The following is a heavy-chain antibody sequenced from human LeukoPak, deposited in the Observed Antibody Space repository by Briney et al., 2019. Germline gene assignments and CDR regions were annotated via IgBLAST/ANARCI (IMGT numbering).Heavy chain of an antibody. D-gene: IGHD3-22*01. CDR3: ARRSYDGSGYYYVDY. Sequence: PSETLSLTCTVSGGSISSSGYSWGWIRQPPGKGLEWIGSISSGGSTHYIPSLKSRVTISVDTSKNQFSLKLSFVTAADTAVYYCARRSYDGSGYYYVDYWGQGTLVTVSS. CDR1: GGSISSSGYS. V-gene: IGHV4-39*01. CDR2: ISSGGST. J-gene: IGHJ4*02.